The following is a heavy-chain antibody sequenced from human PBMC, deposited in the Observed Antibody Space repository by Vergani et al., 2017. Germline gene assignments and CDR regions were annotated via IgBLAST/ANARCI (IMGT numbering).Heavy chain of an antibody. CDR3: AKVGRSEVAGTFGAFDI. Sequence: EVQLLESGGDLLQPGGSLRLSCPASGFIFILHPLGWVPQAPGKGLEWVSTLSASDRRTHYADSVKGRFTISRDISKNTLFLHMNSLRPEDTAVYYCAKVGRSEVAGTFGAFDIWGQGTMVTVSS. CDR1: GFIFILHP. J-gene: IGHJ3*02. V-gene: IGHV3-23*01. CDR2: LSASDRRT. D-gene: IGHD6-19*01.